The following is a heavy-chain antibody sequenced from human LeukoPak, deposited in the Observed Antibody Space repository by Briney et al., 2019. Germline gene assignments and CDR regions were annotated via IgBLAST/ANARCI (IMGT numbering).Heavy chain of an antibody. CDR1: GFSFSRFW. CDR2: INQEGSEK. D-gene: IGHD5-12*01. V-gene: IGHV3-7*01. J-gene: IGHJ4*02. CDR3: AREGGVTGYDLLDY. Sequence: GGSLRLSCVASGFSFSRFWMTWVRQAPGKGLEWVANINQEGSEKNYADSVKGRFIISRDNAKNSVYLQLNSLTAEDTAVYYCAREGGVTGYDLLDYWGQGTLVTVSS.